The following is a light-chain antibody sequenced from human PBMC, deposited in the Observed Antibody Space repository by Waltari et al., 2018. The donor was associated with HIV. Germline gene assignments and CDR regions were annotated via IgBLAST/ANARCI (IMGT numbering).Light chain of an antibody. V-gene: IGLV2-14*01. CDR3: SSYTSSSTLEV. J-gene: IGLJ2*01. CDR2: DVS. CDR1: SSAVGGYNY. Sequence: QSALTQPASVSGSPGQSITISCTGTSSAVGGYNYVPWYQQRPGKAPKLMIYDVSNRPSGVSNRFSGSKSGNTASLTISGLQAEDEADYYCSSYTSSSTLEVFGGGTKLTVL.